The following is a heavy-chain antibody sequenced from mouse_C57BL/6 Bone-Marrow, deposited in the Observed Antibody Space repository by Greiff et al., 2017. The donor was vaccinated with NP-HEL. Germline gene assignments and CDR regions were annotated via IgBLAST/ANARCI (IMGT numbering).Heavy chain of an antibody. CDR2: ISSGGSYT. D-gene: IGHD2-4*01. J-gene: IGHJ1*03. Sequence: EVQLVESGGDLVKPGGSLKLSCAASGFTFSSYGMSWVRQTPDKRLEWVATISSGGSYTYYPDSVKGRFTISRDNAKNTLYLQMSSLKSEDTAMYYCARPGLYWYFDVWGTGTTVTVSS. CDR1: GFTFSSYG. CDR3: ARPGLYWYFDV. V-gene: IGHV5-6*01.